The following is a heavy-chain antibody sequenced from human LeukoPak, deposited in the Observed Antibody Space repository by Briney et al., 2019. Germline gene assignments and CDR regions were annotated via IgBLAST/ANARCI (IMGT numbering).Heavy chain of an antibody. CDR2: INGDASNT. CDR3: ARAMPHDNWFDP. D-gene: IGHD2-2*01. J-gene: IGHJ5*02. CDR1: GFTFSNSD. Sequence: GGSLRLSCAASGFTFSNSDMHWVRQVAGKGLVWVARINGDASNTTYADSVKGRFTISRDNAKNTLYLQMNSLRVDDTAVYYCARAMPHDNWFDPWGQGSLVTVSS. V-gene: IGHV3-74*03.